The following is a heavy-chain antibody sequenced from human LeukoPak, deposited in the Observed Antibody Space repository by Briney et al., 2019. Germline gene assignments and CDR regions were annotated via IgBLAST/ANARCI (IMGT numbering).Heavy chain of an antibody. CDR3: ARGDYGSGSYPLVDY. CDR2: IHTSGSP. CDR1: GASISSGSYY. D-gene: IGHD3-10*01. J-gene: IGHJ4*02. Sequence: SQTLSLTCTVSGASISSGSYYWGWIRQPAGKGLEWIGRIHTSGSPDYSPSLKSRVTLSLDTSKNQFSLKLSSVTAADTAVYYCARGDYGSGSYPLVDYWGQGTLVTVSS. V-gene: IGHV4-61*02.